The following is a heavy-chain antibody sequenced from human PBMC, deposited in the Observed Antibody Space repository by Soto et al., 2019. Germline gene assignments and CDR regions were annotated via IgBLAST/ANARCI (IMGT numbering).Heavy chain of an antibody. J-gene: IGHJ3*02. V-gene: IGHV4-30-4*01. D-gene: IGHD2-2*01. Sequence: SAALSLTCTVSGGSISRGDYYWSWIRQAPGKGLEWIGYIYYSGSTYYNPSLKSRVTISVDTSKNQFSLKLSSVTAADTAVYYCAREFQYCISTSCYLDAFDIWGQGTMVT. CDR3: AREFQYCISTSCYLDAFDI. CDR2: IYYSGST. CDR1: GGSISRGDYY.